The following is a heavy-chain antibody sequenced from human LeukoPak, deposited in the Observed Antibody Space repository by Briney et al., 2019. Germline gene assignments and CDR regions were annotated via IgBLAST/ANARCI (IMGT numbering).Heavy chain of an antibody. V-gene: IGHV3-23*01. CDR1: GFTFSSYA. J-gene: IGHJ6*02. CDR3: AKVGDYYYGMDV. Sequence: GGSLRLSCAASGFTFSSYAMSWARQAPGKGLEWVSAISGSGGSTYYADSVKGRFTITRDNSKNTLYLQMNSLRAEDTAVYYCAKVGDYYYGMDVWGQGTTVTVSS. CDR2: ISGSGGST.